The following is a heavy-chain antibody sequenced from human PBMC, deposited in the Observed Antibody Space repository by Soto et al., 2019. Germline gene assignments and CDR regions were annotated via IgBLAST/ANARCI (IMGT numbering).Heavy chain of an antibody. CDR2: INSDGTIS. Sequence: GGSLRLSCAASGFTFDTYWMNWVRQAPGKGPEWLSGINSDGTISSYADSVKGRSTISRDNARNTLSLQMNSLRADDTAVYYCARLSGDHSAFFSYGMDAWGQGATVTVS. D-gene: IGHD2-21*01. CDR3: ARLSGDHSAFFSYGMDA. V-gene: IGHV3-74*01. CDR1: GFTFDTYW. J-gene: IGHJ6*02.